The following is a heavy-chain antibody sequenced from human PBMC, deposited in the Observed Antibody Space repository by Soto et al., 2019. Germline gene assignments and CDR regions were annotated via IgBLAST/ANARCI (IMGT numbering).Heavy chain of an antibody. Sequence: GGSLRLSCAGSGFTFSNYWMHWARQDPEKGLVWVSTINTDGTTTQYADSVKGRFTISRDDSKKTAYLQMNSLESEDTAVYYCSRDDSDWFFNWGRGTLVTVSS. CDR1: GFTFSNYW. CDR2: INTDGTTT. CDR3: SRDDSDWFFN. J-gene: IGHJ4*02. V-gene: IGHV3-74*03. D-gene: IGHD3-9*01.